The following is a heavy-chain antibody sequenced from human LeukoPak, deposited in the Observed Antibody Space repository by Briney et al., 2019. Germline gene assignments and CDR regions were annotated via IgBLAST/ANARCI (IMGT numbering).Heavy chain of an antibody. Sequence: GGSLRLSCAASGFTFDDYAMHWVRQAPGKGLEWVSGISWNSGSIGYADSVKGRFTISRDNAKNSLYLQMNSLRAEDTAVYYCARGGDNYGYNFDYWGQGTLVTVSS. J-gene: IGHJ4*02. CDR1: GFTFDDYA. V-gene: IGHV3-9*01. CDR3: ARGGDNYGYNFDY. D-gene: IGHD5-18*01. CDR2: ISWNSGSI.